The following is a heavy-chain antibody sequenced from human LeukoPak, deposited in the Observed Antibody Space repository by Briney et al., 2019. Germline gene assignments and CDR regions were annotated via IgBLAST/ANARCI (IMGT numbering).Heavy chain of an antibody. CDR1: GGSSSTYY. Sequence: SETLSLTCAVSGGSSSTYYWSWIRQSPGKGLEWIGEINHSGTTHYNPSLKSRVAISVDTSKNQFSLNLRSVTSADTAVYYCAGATARGGYSSSSRRSGSGGYYAYMPVWGNGTTVIVSS. CDR3: AGATARGGYSSSSRRSGSGGYYAYMPV. V-gene: IGHV4-34*01. D-gene: IGHD6-6*01. CDR2: INHSGTT. J-gene: IGHJ6*03.